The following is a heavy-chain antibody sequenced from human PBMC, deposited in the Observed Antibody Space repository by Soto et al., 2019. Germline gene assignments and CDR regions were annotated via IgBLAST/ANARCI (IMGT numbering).Heavy chain of an antibody. CDR1: GYTFTSYG. J-gene: IGHJ5*02. V-gene: IGHV1-18*01. D-gene: IGHD3-10*01. CDR2: ISGFNDDT. Sequence: ASVKVSCKASGYTFTSYGISWVRQAPGQGLEWMGWISGFNDDTNHAQKFQGGVTVTKDTSTSTAYMELRSLKSDDTAVYYCARSGSYYPARNWFGPWGQGTLVTVSS. CDR3: ARSGSYYPARNWFGP.